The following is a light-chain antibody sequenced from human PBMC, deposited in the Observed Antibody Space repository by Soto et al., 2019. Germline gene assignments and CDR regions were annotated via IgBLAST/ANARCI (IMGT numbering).Light chain of an antibody. V-gene: IGKV1-5*03. J-gene: IGKJ1*01. Sequence: DIQMTQSPSTLSASVGDRVIITCRASQSISNWLAWYQQKPGKAPKLLIYKASSLESGVPSRFSGSGSGKEFTLTISSLQPDDFATYYSQQYNINYPWTFGQGTKVEIK. CDR3: QQYNINYPWT. CDR2: KAS. CDR1: QSISNW.